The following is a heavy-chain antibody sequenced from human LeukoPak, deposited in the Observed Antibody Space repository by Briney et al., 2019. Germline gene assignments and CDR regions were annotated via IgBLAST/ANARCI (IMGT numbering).Heavy chain of an antibody. CDR3: ARGYDSSGYYGDDFDY. Sequence: SETQSLTCAVYGGSFSGYYWSWIRQPPGKGLEWMGEINHSGSTNYNPSLKSRVTISVDTSKNQFSLKLSSVTAADTAVYYCARGYDSSGYYGDDFDYWGQGTLVTVSS. CDR2: INHSGST. CDR1: GGSFSGYY. V-gene: IGHV4-34*01. D-gene: IGHD3-22*01. J-gene: IGHJ4*02.